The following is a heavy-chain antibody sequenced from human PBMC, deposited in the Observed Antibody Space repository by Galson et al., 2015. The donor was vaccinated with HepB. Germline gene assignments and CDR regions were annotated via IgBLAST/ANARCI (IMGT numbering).Heavy chain of an antibody. V-gene: IGHV3-23*01. Sequence: SLRLSCAASGFTFNKHAMSWVRQAPGKGLEWVAVVSGGGAYTFYADPVKGRFTISRDNWKNTLYLQMKGLRADDTALYYCAKAVGGQYYGSGSYSDYWGQGTLVTVSP. J-gene: IGHJ4*02. CDR3: AKAVGGQYYGSGSYSDY. CDR2: VSGGGAYT. D-gene: IGHD3-10*01. CDR1: GFTFNKHA.